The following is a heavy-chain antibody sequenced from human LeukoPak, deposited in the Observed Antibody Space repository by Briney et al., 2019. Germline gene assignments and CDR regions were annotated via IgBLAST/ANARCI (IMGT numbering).Heavy chain of an antibody. CDR1: GGTFSSYA. V-gene: IGHV1-69*13. J-gene: IGHJ4*02. Sequence: SVKVSCKASGGTFSSYATSWVRQAPGQGLEWMGGIIPIFGTANYAQKFQGRVTITADESTSTAYMELSSLRSEDTAVYYCAVGPSNYDFWSAPDYWGQGTLVTVSS. CDR2: IIPIFGTA. D-gene: IGHD3-3*01. CDR3: AVGPSNYDFWSAPDY.